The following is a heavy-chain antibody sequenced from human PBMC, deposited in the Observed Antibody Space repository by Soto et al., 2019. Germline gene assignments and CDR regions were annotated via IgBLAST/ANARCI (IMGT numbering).Heavy chain of an antibody. CDR2: IFAAATA. CDR1: GESVGRGTNY. V-gene: IGHV4-61*01. Sequence: QVQLQESGPGLMKPSGTLSLICSVSGESVGRGTNYWSWVRQAPGRGLEWIGYIFAAATAIYNPDVESRVSISLDAAKNQVSLKLTSVTAADTAIYYCARDRRGRADGFIYYYGMEVWGQGTSVTVSS. CDR3: ARDRRGRADGFIYYYGMEV. D-gene: IGHD6-13*01. J-gene: IGHJ6*02.